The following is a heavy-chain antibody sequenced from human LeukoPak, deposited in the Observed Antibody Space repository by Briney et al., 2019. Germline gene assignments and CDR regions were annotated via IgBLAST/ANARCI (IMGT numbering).Heavy chain of an antibody. D-gene: IGHD6-13*01. Sequence: GGSLRLSCTASGFTFGDYAMSWVRQAPGKGLEWVGFIRSKAYGGTTEYAASVKGRFTISRDDSKSIAYLQMNSLKTEDTAVYYCTRGGIAAAGTRPFDYWGQGTLVTVSS. CDR1: GFTFGDYA. CDR2: IRSKAYGGTT. CDR3: TRGGIAAAGTRPFDY. V-gene: IGHV3-49*04. J-gene: IGHJ4*02.